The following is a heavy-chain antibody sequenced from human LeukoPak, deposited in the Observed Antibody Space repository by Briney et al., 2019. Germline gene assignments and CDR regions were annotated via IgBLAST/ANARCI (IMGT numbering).Heavy chain of an antibody. D-gene: IGHD6-13*01. CDR3: ARGEYSSSSSFDY. V-gene: IGHV3-30*02. CDR2: IRYDGSNK. J-gene: IGHJ4*02. Sequence: GGSLRLSCAASGFTFSSYGMHWVRQAPGKGLEWVAFIRYDGSNKYYADSVKGRFTISRDNSKNTLYLQMNSLRAEDTAVYYCARGEYSSSSSFDYWGQGTLVTVSS. CDR1: GFTFSSYG.